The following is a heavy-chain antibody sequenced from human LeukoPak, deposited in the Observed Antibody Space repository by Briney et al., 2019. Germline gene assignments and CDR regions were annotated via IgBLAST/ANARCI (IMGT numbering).Heavy chain of an antibody. CDR2: IYYSGST. Sequence: SETLSLTCTVSGGSISSGGYYWSWIRQHPGKGLEWIGYIYYSGSTYYNPPLKSRVTISVDTSKNQFSLKLSSVTAADTAVYYCARDFRPPGDYYYYGMDVWGQGPTAPVSS. D-gene: IGHD3-10*01. CDR1: GGSISSGGYY. J-gene: IGHJ6*02. V-gene: IGHV4-31*03. CDR3: ARDFRPPGDYYYYGMDV.